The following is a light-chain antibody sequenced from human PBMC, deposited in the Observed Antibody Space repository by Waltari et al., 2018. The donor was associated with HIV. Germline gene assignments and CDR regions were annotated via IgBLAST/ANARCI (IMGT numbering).Light chain of an antibody. CDR3: LLYYDGVRV. CDR2: IPN. CDR1: TGAVTSGHY. Sequence: QTVVTQEPSLTVSPGGTVTLTCASNTGAVTSGHYPNWFQQKPGQAPRALIYIPNNKHSWTPARFSGTLLGGKAALTLSGVQPEDEAGYYCLLYYDGVRVFGGGTKLTVL. V-gene: IGLV7-43*01. J-gene: IGLJ3*02.